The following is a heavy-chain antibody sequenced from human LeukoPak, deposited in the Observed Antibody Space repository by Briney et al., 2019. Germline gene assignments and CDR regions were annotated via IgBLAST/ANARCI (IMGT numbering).Heavy chain of an antibody. Sequence: SQTLSLTCTVSGGSISSGSYDWSWIRQPAGKGLDWIGRVYTSGSTNYNPSLKSRVTISVDPSKNQFSLKLSSVTAADTAMYYCAREARGLFYWGQGTLVTVSS. CDR2: VYTSGST. J-gene: IGHJ4*02. CDR1: GGSISSGSYD. D-gene: IGHD3/OR15-3a*01. CDR3: AREARGLFY. V-gene: IGHV4-61*02.